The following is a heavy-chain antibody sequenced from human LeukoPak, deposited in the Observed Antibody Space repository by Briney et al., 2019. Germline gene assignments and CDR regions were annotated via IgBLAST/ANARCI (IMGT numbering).Heavy chain of an antibody. Sequence: PSETLSLTCAVYGGSSSGYYWSWIRQPPGKGLEWIGEINHSGSTNYNPSLKSRVTISVDTSKNQFSLKLTSVTVADTAVYFCAREGIAAAGTFDNWGQGTLVTVSS. J-gene: IGHJ4*02. CDR3: AREGIAAAGTFDN. V-gene: IGHV4-34*01. CDR1: GGSSSGYY. D-gene: IGHD6-13*01. CDR2: INHSGST.